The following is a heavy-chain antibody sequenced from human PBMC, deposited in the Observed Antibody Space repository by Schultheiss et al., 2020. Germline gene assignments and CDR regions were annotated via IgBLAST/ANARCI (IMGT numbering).Heavy chain of an antibody. D-gene: IGHD2-2*01. J-gene: IGHJ6*02. Sequence: GGSLRLSCTTSGFTFGDYAMSWVRQAPGKGLEWVSSISSSSSYIYYADSVKGRFTISRDNSKNTLYLQMNSLRAEDTAVYYCARDRLGCSSTSCPLYYYYGMDVWGQGTTVTVSS. V-gene: IGHV3-21*01. CDR1: GFTFGDYA. CDR3: ARDRLGCSSTSCPLYYYYGMDV. CDR2: ISSSSSYI.